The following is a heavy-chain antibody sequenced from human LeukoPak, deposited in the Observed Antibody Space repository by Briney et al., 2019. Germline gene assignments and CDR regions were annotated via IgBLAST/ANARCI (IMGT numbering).Heavy chain of an antibody. J-gene: IGHJ6*03. V-gene: IGHV1-69*13. CDR1: GGTFSSYA. CDR2: IIPIFGTA. Sequence: GASVKVSCKASGGTFSSYAISWVRQAPGQGLEWMGGIIPIFGTANYAQKFQGRVTITADESTSTAYMELSSLRSEDTAVYYCARGGTATSPHYYYYYMDVWGKGTTVTVSS. D-gene: IGHD4-11*01. CDR3: ARGGTATSPHYYYYYMDV.